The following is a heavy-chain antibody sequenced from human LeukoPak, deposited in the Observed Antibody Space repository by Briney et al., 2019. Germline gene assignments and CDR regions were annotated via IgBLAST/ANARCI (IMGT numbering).Heavy chain of an antibody. V-gene: IGHV4-34*01. D-gene: IGHD3-3*01. J-gene: IGHJ4*02. Sequence: SETLSLTCAVYGGSFIGYYWSWIRQPPGKVLEWIGEINHSGSTNYNPSLKSRVTISVDTSKNQFSLKLSSVTAADTAVYYCARGGDFWSGYYPPGLWGQGTLVTVSS. CDR1: GGSFIGYY. CDR2: INHSGST. CDR3: ARGGDFWSGYYPPGL.